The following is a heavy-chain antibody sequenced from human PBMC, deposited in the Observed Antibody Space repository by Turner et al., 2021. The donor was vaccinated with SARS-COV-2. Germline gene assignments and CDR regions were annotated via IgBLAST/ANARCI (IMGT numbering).Heavy chain of an antibody. V-gene: IGHV1-24*01. CDR3: ATGYQLRVNWFDP. CDR1: GYTLTELS. D-gene: IGHD2-2*01. CDR2: FDAEDGET. Sequence: QVQLVQSGAEVKKPGASVTVSCKISGYTLTELSMYWVRQAPGKGLGWMGGFDAEDGETINAQNYQGRVTMNEDTSTDTAYMELSSLRSEDTAVYFCATGYQLRVNWFDPWGQGTLVTVSS. J-gene: IGHJ5*02.